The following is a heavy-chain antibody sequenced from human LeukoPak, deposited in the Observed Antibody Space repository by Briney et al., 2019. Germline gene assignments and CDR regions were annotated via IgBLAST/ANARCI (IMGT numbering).Heavy chain of an antibody. V-gene: IGHV4-34*01. D-gene: IGHD3-3*01. CDR1: GGSFSGYY. Sequence: PSETLSLTCAVYGGSFSGYYWSWIRQPPGKGLEWIGEINHSGSTNYNPSLKSRVTISVDTSKNQFSLKLSSVTAADTAVYYCARGQERVRDYDFWSGYRELWFDPWGQGTLVTVSS. CDR3: ARGQERVRDYDFWSGYRELWFDP. CDR2: INHSGST. J-gene: IGHJ5*02.